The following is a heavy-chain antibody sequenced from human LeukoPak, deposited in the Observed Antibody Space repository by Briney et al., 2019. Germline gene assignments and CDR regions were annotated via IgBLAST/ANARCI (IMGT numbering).Heavy chain of an antibody. V-gene: IGHV4-39*07. Sequence: SETLSLTCTVSGVSISSTTYYWTWIRQPPGKGLEWIGSIYYSGGTYYNPSLTSRVTTSVDTSKNQFSLRLISVTAADTAVYYCARASEGLSWDKYYFDYWGQGTLVTVSS. J-gene: IGHJ4*02. CDR3: ARASEGLSWDKYYFDY. D-gene: IGHD3-16*02. CDR1: GVSISSTTYY. CDR2: IYYSGGT.